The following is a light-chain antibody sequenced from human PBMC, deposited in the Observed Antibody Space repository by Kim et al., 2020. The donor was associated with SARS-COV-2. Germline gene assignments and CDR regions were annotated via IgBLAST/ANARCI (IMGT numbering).Light chain of an antibody. CDR2: STS. J-gene: IGKJ2*01. CDR3: QQSYGSPYT. Sequence: SASVGNIVTITCRASHSIRTYLNWYQQRPGKAPKLLLYSTSTLQGGVPSRFSGSGSGTDFTLTISSLLPEDFATYFCQQSYGSPYTFGQGTKLEL. V-gene: IGKV1-39*01. CDR1: HSIRTY.